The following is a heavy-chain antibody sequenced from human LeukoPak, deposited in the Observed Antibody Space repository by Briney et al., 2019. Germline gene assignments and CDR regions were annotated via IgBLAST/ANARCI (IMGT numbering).Heavy chain of an antibody. CDR1: GFTFSNAW. V-gene: IGHV3-15*05. CDR3: ARESGIAAALDL. CDR2: IKSKTDGGTT. D-gene: IGHD6-13*01. Sequence: GGSLRLSCAASGFTFSNAWMSWVRQAPGKGLEWGGRIKSKTDGGTTDYAAPVKGRFTISRDDSKNTLYLQMNSLRAEDTAVYYCARESGIAAALDLWGQGTLVTVSS. J-gene: IGHJ5*02.